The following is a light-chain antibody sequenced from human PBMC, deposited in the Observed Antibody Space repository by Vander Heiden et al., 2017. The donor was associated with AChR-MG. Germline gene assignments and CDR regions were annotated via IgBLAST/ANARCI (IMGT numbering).Light chain of an antibody. CDR2: AAS. CDR1: RGISNY. J-gene: IGKJ1*01. CDR3: QKYHSAPWT. V-gene: IGKV1-27*01. Sequence: DIQMTQSPASVSASVGDRVTITCRASRGISNYLAWYQQEPGKAPKLLISAASTLQLGVPSRFSGSGSGTDFNLTISSLQPEDVANYYCQKYHSAPWTFGQGTKVEIK.